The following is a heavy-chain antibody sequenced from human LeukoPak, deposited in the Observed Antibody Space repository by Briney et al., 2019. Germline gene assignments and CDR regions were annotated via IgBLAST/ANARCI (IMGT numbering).Heavy chain of an antibody. CDR1: DFTFSSYT. CDR2: ISSDGNNK. CDR3: ARIFKESYYYGMDV. Sequence: GGSLRLSCAASDFTFSSYTMHWVRQAPVKGLDWVAVISSDGNNKYYADSVKGRFTISRDNSKNTLYLQMHSLRTEDTAVYYCARIFKESYYYGMDVWGQGTTVTVSS. V-gene: IGHV3-30-3*01. J-gene: IGHJ6*02.